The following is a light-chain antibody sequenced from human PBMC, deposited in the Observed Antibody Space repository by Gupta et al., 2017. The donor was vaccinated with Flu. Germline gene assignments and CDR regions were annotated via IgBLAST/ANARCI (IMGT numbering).Light chain of an antibody. CDR1: QSLSVN. CDR2: ETS. J-gene: IGKJ4*01. V-gene: IGKV3-15*01. CDR3: QQASHYPIT. Sequence: PDTLSVSPGESATLSCRASQSLSVNFAWYQQKPGQAPRLLIHETSSRATGIPAKFSGSGSGTEFTLTINSLQSEEFAVYYCQQASHYPITFGGGTKVEIK.